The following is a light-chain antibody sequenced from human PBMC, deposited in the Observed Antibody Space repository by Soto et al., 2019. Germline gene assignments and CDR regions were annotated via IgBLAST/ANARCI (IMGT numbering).Light chain of an antibody. V-gene: IGLV1-44*01. J-gene: IGLJ2*01. CDR2: NNN. CDR1: SSNIGTDT. Sequence: QSALTQPRSASGTPGQRVTISCSGSSSNIGTDTVNWYQQLPGTAPKLLISNNNRRPSGVPDRFSGSKSGTSASLAISGLQSEDEADYYCAAWDDSLNGRVFGGGTQVTV. CDR3: AAWDDSLNGRV.